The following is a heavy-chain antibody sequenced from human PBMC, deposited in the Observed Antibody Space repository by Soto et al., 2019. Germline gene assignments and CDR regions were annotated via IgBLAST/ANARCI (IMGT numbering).Heavy chain of an antibody. J-gene: IGHJ3*02. CDR3: ARFQQLVQGDDVFDI. Sequence: SETLCLTCAISGDSVSSNSAAWNWIRQSPSRGLEWLGRTYYRSKWYNDYAVSVKSRITINPDTSKNQFSLQLNSVTPEDTAVYYCARFQQLVQGDDVFDIWGQGTMVTVSS. CDR2: TYYRSKWYN. D-gene: IGHD6-13*01. V-gene: IGHV6-1*01. CDR1: GDSVSSNSAA.